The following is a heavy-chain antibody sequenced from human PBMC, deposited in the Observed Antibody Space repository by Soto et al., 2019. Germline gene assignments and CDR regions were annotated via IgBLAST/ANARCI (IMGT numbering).Heavy chain of an antibody. CDR2: INPSNGST. V-gene: IGHV1-3*01. Sequence: GASVKVSSKASGDTSTSYDINWVRQANGQGLEWMGWINPSNGSTKYSQKFQGRVTITRDTSASTAYMELSSLRSEDTAVYYCARDLEYYYDSSGYNHCLDPWGQGTLVTVSS. J-gene: IGHJ5*02. CDR3: ARDLEYYYDSSGYNHCLDP. D-gene: IGHD3-22*01. CDR1: GDTSTSYD.